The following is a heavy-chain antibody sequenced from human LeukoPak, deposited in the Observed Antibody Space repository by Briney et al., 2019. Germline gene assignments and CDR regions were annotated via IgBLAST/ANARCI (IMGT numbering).Heavy chain of an antibody. V-gene: IGHV5-10-1*01. CDR1: GYSFTSYW. Sequence: GESLQIYCQGSGYSFTSYWISWVRQMPGKGLEWMGRIEPSDSYTNYSPSFQGHVTISADRSISTAYLQWSSLKASDTAMYYGARRRIVDFSIDYWGQGTLATVSS. CDR3: ARRRIVDFSIDY. D-gene: IGHD3-22*01. CDR2: IEPSDSYT. J-gene: IGHJ4*02.